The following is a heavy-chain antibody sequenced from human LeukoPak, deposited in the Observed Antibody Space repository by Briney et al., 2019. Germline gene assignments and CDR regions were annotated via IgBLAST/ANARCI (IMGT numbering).Heavy chain of an antibody. CDR1: GFTFSNAW. D-gene: IGHD2-2*01. CDR3: TTVLDVAIVVVPAAIETDY. J-gene: IGHJ4*02. CDR2: IKSKTDGGTT. Sequence: SGGSLRLSCAASGFTFSNAWMSWVRQAPGKGLEWVGRIKSKTDGGTTDYAAPVKGRFTISRDDSKNTLYLQMNSLKTEDTAVYYCTTVLDVAIVVVPAAIETDYWGQGTLVTVSS. V-gene: IGHV3-15*01.